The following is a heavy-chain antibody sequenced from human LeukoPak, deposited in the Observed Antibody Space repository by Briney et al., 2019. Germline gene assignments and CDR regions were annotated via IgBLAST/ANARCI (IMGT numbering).Heavy chain of an antibody. CDR1: GGSIGNYY. D-gene: IGHD2-8*02. J-gene: IGHJ5*02. CDR2: VYYTGST. V-gene: IGHV4-59*01. CDR3: ARHTGGSVRGCFDP. Sequence: SETLSLTCTVSGGSIGNYYWSWIRQTPGKGLEWIGYVYYTGSTNYNPSLQSRVRLSVDTSRNQFSLKLNSLTAADTAVYYCARHTGGSVRGCFDPWGQGTLVTAPS.